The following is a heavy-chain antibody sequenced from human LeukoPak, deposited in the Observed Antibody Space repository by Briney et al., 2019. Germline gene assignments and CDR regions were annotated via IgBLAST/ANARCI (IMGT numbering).Heavy chain of an antibody. D-gene: IGHD3-10*01. V-gene: IGHV3-7*01. CDR3: AWYGVTHGLDV. CDR1: GFSLSNYW. Sequence: GGSLRLSCTASGFSLSNYWMSWVRQAPGKGLEWVANINQDGSDKYYVDSVMGRFTISKDNAKNSVYLQMNSLRPEDTAIYYCAWYGVTHGLDVWGQGTTVTVSS. J-gene: IGHJ6*02. CDR2: INQDGSDK.